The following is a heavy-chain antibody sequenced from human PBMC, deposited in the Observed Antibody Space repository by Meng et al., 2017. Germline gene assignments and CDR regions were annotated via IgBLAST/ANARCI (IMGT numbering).Heavy chain of an antibody. D-gene: IGHD3-3*01. CDR2: INWDADK. Sequence: LKQSGPPLVNPTQTLTLTCAFSGFSLSTCVLAVVCIPQPPGKALDWLALINWDADKRYCPSLKSTLTITKDTYQNHVVLTTTTMAPVDTATYYCPRPRNDLLHFDYWGQGTLVTVSS. CDR3: PRPRNDLLHFDY. J-gene: IGHJ4*02. CDR1: GFSLSTCVLA. V-gene: IGHV2-5*02.